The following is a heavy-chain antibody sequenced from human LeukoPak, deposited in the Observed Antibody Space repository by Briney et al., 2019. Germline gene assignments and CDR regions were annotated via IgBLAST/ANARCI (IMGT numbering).Heavy chain of an antibody. J-gene: IGHJ6*03. CDR1: GYTFTSYG. V-gene: IGHV1-18*01. Sequence: GASVKVSCKASGYTFTSYGISWVRRAPGQGLEWMGWISAYNGNTNYARKLQGRVTMTTDTSTSTAYMELRSLRSDDTAVYYCARDRGYSGYDLSTGYYYYMDVWGKGTTVTISS. CDR3: ARDRGYSGYDLSTGYYYYMDV. CDR2: ISAYNGNT. D-gene: IGHD5-12*01.